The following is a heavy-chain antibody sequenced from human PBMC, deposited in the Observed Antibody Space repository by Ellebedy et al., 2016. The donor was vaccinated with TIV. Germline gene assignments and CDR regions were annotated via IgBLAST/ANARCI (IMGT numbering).Heavy chain of an antibody. CDR3: AREALQTSAVGY. J-gene: IGHJ4*02. Sequence: AASVKVSCKVSGYTLTELSMHWVRQAPGKGLEWMGGFDPEDGETIYAQKFQGRVTMTENTSTDTAYMELSSLRSEDTAVYYCAREALQTSAVGYWGQGTLVTVSS. V-gene: IGHV1-24*01. CDR1: GYTLTELS. CDR2: FDPEDGET.